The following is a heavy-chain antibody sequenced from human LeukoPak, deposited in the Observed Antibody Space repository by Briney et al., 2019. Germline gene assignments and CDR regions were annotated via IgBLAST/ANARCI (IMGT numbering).Heavy chain of an antibody. CDR2: IYPGDSDT. V-gene: IGHV5-51*01. CDR1: GYSFTSYW. J-gene: IGHJ6*02. CDR3: ASSRDGYNSYYYYGMDV. Sequence: GESLKISCKGSGYSFTSYWIGWVRQMPGKGLEWLGIIYPGDSDTRYSPSFQGQVTISADKSISTAYLQWSSLKASDTAMYYCASSRDGYNSYYYYGMDVWGQGTTVTVSS. D-gene: IGHD5-24*01.